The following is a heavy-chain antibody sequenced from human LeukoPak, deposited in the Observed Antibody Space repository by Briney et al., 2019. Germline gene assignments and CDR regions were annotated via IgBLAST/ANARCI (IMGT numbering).Heavy chain of an antibody. CDR1: GFTFSSYA. Sequence: GGSLRLSCAASGFTFSSYAMSWVRQAPGKGLEWVSAISGSGGSTYYADSVTGRFTISRDNAKNSLYLRVNTLRAEDTAVYYCARVVVVPAAIQVDYWGQGTLVTVSS. V-gene: IGHV3-23*01. J-gene: IGHJ4*02. CDR3: ARVVVVPAAIQVDY. CDR2: ISGSGGST. D-gene: IGHD2-2*01.